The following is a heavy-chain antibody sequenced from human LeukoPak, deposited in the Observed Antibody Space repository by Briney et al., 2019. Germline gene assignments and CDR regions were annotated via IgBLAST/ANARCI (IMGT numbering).Heavy chain of an antibody. V-gene: IGHV3-48*04. CDR3: ARDLFPSTTAYFDY. D-gene: IGHD4-11*01. CDR1: GFTFSSYS. CDR2: ISSRSTTI. Sequence: GGSLRLSCAASGFTFSSYSMNWVRQAPGRGLEWVSYISSRSTTIYYADSVKGRFTISRDDAKNSLYLQMNSLRAEDTAVYYCARDLFPSTTAYFDYWGQGTLVTVSS. J-gene: IGHJ4*02.